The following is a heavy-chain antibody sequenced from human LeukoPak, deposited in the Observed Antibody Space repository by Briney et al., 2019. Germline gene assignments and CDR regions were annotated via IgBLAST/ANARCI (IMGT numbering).Heavy chain of an antibody. CDR1: GYSISSGYY. Sequence: SETLSLTCTVSGYSISSGYYWGWIRQPPGKGLEWIGSIYHSGSTYYNPSLKSRVTISVDTSKNQFSLKLSSVTAADTAVYYCAREEEGATKFDYWGQGTLVTVSS. CDR3: AREEEGATKFDY. J-gene: IGHJ4*02. CDR2: IYHSGST. V-gene: IGHV4-38-2*02. D-gene: IGHD1-26*01.